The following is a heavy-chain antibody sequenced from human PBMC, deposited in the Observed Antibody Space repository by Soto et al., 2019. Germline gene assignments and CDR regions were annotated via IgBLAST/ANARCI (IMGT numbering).Heavy chain of an antibody. CDR3: AKVWGGFCSGGTCYSPYYYYGMDV. Sequence: WGSLRLSCAASGFTFSSYAISLVRQSACRWLEWVSGISGSGIHTYYADSVKGRFTLSRDSSKNTLYLQMNSLRAEDTAVYYCAKVWGGFCSGGTCYSPYYYYGMDVWGQGTTVTVSS. CDR2: ISGSGIHT. CDR1: GFTFSSYA. V-gene: IGHV3-23*01. J-gene: IGHJ6*02. D-gene: IGHD2-15*01.